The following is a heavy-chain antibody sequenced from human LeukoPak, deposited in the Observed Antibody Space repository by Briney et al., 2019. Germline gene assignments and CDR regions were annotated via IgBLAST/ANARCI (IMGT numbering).Heavy chain of an antibody. Sequence: GGSLRLSCAASGFTVSSNYMSWVRQAPGKGLEWVSVIYSGGSTYYADCVKGRFTISRDNSKNTLYLQMNSLRAEDTAVYYCARKYDLTGHFDYWGQGTLVTVSS. D-gene: IGHD3-9*01. CDR3: ARKYDLTGHFDY. J-gene: IGHJ4*02. V-gene: IGHV3-66*01. CDR2: IYSGGST. CDR1: GFTVSSNY.